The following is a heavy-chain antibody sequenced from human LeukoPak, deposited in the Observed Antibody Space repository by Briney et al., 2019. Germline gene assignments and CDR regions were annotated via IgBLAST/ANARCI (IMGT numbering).Heavy chain of an antibody. V-gene: IGHV4-4*07. J-gene: IGHJ6*03. Sequence: PSETLSLTCTVSGGSIDTYFWNWIRQPAGKGLEWIGRIYTTGSTNYSPSLKSRVTMSVDTSKNQFSLKLSSVTAADTAVYYCARVGTGTTWYYYYMDVWGKGTTVTVSS. D-gene: IGHD1-1*01. CDR3: ARVGTGTTWYYYYMDV. CDR2: IYTTGST. CDR1: GGSIDTYF.